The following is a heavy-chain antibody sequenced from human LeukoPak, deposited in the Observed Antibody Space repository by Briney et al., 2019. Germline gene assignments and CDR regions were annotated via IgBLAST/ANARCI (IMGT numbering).Heavy chain of an antibody. Sequence: KPSETLSLTCTVSGGSISSYYWSWIRQPPGKGLEWIGYIYYSGSTNYNPSLKSRVTISVDTSKNQFSLKPSSVTAADTAVYYCASTRVGLWFDPWGQGTLVTVSS. D-gene: IGHD3-10*02. J-gene: IGHJ5*02. CDR2: IYYSGST. CDR1: GGSISSYY. V-gene: IGHV4-59*01. CDR3: ASTRVGLWFDP.